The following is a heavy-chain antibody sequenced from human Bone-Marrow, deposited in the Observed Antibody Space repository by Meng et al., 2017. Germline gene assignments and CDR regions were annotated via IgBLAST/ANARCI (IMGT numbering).Heavy chain of an antibody. CDR1: GFTFRKYN. D-gene: IGHD3-22*01. V-gene: IGHV3-21*01. J-gene: IGHJ6*02. CDR3: ARVQGYGSSGYYTNYYYYYGMDV. CDR2: IGNGGGDI. Sequence: GGSLRLSCAASGFTFRKYNMKWVRQAPGKGLEWVAYIGNGGGDIFYADSVKCRLTISRDNAKNSLYLQMNSLRAEDTAVYYCARVQGYGSSGYYTNYYYYYGMDVWGQGTTVTVSS.